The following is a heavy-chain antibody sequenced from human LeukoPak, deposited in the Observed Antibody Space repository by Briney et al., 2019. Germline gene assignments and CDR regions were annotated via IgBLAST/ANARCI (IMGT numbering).Heavy chain of an antibody. CDR1: GYTFTSYA. Sequence: GASVKVSCKASGYTFTSYAMYWVRQAPGQRLEWMGWINAGNGNTKYSQKFQGRVTITRDTSASTAYMELSSLRSEDTAVYYCAREADSTGFDYWGQGTLVTVSS. CDR2: INAGNGNT. D-gene: IGHD3-22*01. CDR3: AREADSTGFDY. J-gene: IGHJ4*02. V-gene: IGHV1-3*01.